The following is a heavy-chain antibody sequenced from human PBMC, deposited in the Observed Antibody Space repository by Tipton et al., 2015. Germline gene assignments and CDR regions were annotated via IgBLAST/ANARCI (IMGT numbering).Heavy chain of an antibody. J-gene: IGHJ6*02. V-gene: IGHV4-38-2*02. CDR2: VYPGGGT. CDR3: ARDLEHGMDV. CDR1: GYSINNDYY. Sequence: TLSLTCDVSGYSINNDYYWGWIRQAPGKGLEWIGFVYPGGGTYYNPSLKSRVTISLDTSKNQFSLKMSSVTAADTAVYFCARDLEHGMDVWGQGTTVTVS.